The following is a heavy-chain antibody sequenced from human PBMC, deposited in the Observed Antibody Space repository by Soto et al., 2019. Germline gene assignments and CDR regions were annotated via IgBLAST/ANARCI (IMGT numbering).Heavy chain of an antibody. Sequence: QVQLVESGGGVVQPGRSLRLSCAASGFTFSSYGMHWVRQAPGKGLEWVAVIWYDGSNKYYADSVKGRFTISRDNSKNTLYRQMNSLRVEDTAVYYCARGQWLAWGQGTLVTVSS. J-gene: IGHJ5*02. V-gene: IGHV3-33*01. CDR2: IWYDGSNK. CDR3: ARGQWLA. D-gene: IGHD6-19*01. CDR1: GFTFSSYG.